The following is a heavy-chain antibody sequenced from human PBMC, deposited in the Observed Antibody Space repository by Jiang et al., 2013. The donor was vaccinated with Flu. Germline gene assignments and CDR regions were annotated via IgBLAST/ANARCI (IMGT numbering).Heavy chain of an antibody. CDR1: GFTFSDFY. CDR3: ASPPWAECSRTNCYVFDI. J-gene: IGHJ3*02. CDR2: ISTSGSTI. V-gene: IGHV3-11*01. Sequence: VQLVESGGGLVKPGGSLRLSCAASGFTFSDFYMSWIRQAPGKGLELISYISTSGSTIYYADSVKGRFTISRDNAKNSVYLQMNSLRAEDTAVYYCASPPWAECSRTNCYVFDIWAKGQWSPSLQ. D-gene: IGHD2-2*01.